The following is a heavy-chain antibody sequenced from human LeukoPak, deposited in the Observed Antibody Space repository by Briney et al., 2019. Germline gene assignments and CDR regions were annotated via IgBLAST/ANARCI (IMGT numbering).Heavy chain of an antibody. V-gene: IGHV3-74*01. CDR3: ARAVSFDY. CDR2: INSDGSST. CDR1: GFIFSTYE. Sequence: GGSLRLSCAASGFIFSTYEMNWVRQAPGKGLVWVSRINSDGSSTSYADSVKGRFTISRVNAKNTLYLQMNSLRAEDTAVYYCARAVSFDYWGQGTLVTVSS. J-gene: IGHJ4*02.